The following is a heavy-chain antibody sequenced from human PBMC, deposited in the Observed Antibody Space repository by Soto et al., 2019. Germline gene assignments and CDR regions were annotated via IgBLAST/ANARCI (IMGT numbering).Heavy chain of an antibody. V-gene: IGHV3-7*01. D-gene: IGHD6-19*01. CDR3: AREQSSGWYFFDY. J-gene: IGHJ4*02. CDR1: EFTFSNYW. Sequence: GGSLRLSCAASEFTFSNYWMSWVRQAPGKGLEWVANINPDESEKYYVDSVKGRFTISRDNAKSSLSLQMNSLRAEDTAVYYCAREQSSGWYFFDYWGQGTLVTVSS. CDR2: INPDESEK.